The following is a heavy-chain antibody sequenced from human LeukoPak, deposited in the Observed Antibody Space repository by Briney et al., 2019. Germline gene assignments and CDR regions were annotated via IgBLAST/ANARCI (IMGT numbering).Heavy chain of an antibody. CDR1: GGSISSYY. V-gene: IGHV4-59*12. J-gene: IGHJ5*02. D-gene: IGHD3-10*01. CDR2: ICYSGST. Sequence: SETLSLTCTVSGGSISSYYWSWIRQPPGKGLEWIGYICYSGSTYYNPSLKSRVTISVDTSKNQFSLKLSSVTAADTALYYCARESNYYGSGTGWFDPWGQGTLVTVSS. CDR3: ARESNYYGSGTGWFDP.